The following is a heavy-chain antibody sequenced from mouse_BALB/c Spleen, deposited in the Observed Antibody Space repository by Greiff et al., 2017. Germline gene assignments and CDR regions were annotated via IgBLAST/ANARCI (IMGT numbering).Heavy chain of an antibody. D-gene: IGHD2-3*01. CDR2: INSNGGST. Sequence: EVMLVESGGGLVQPGGSLKLSCAASGFTFSSYGMSWVRQTPDKRLELVATINSNGGSTYYPDSVKGRFTISRDNAKNTLYLQMSSLKSEDTAMYYCARDYDGYCDYWGQGTTLTVSS. J-gene: IGHJ2*01. CDR3: ARDYDGYCDY. V-gene: IGHV5-6-3*01. CDR1: GFTFSSYG.